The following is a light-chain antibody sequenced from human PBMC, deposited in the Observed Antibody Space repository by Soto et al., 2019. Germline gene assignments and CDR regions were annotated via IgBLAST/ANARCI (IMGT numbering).Light chain of an antibody. V-gene: IGKV3-11*01. CDR3: HQRANWLT. J-gene: IGKJ4*01. Sequence: EIVLTQSPATLSLSPGERATLSCRASQSVSSYLAWYQQKPGQAPRLLIYDASNRATGIPARFSGSGSGTEFTLTISSLEPEDFAVYYCHQRANWLTFGGGTRVEIK. CDR2: DAS. CDR1: QSVSSY.